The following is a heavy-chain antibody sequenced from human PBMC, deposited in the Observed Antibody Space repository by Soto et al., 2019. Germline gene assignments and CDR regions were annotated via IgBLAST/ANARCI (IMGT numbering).Heavy chain of an antibody. CDR3: ASPYSSSSSDYDGMDV. V-gene: IGHV1-69*01. CDR2: IIPIFGTA. CDR1: GGTFSSYA. J-gene: IGHJ6*02. Sequence: QVQLVQSGAEVKKPGSSVKVSCKASGGTFSSYAISWVRQAPGQGLEWMGGIIPIFGTANYAQKFQGRVTITADESTSTAYMELSSLRSEDTAVYYCASPYSSSSSDYDGMDVWGQGTTVTVSS. D-gene: IGHD6-6*01.